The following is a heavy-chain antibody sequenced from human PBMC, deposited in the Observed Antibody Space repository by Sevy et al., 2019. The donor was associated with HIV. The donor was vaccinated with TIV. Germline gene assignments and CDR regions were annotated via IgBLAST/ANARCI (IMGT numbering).Heavy chain of an antibody. CDR3: ARDVYYGSGSYYLQDYGMDV. J-gene: IGHJ6*02. Sequence: GGSLRLSCAASGFRFSDYYMTWIRQAPGKGLEWISYISGSGSTIYYADSMAGRFTISRDNAKNSLYLQMNSLRAEDTAVYYCARDVYYGSGSYYLQDYGMDVWGQGTTVTVSS. D-gene: IGHD3-10*01. CDR1: GFRFSDYY. CDR2: ISGSGSTI. V-gene: IGHV3-11*04.